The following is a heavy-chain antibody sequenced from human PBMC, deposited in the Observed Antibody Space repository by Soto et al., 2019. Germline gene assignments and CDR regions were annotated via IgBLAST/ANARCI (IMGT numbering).Heavy chain of an antibody. J-gene: IGHJ6*03. CDR3: ARDEGGFVVVPAARDTGYYYYMDV. CDR1: GYTFTSYG. CDR2: ISAYNGNT. Sequence: ASVKVSCKASGYTFTSYGISWVRQAPGQGLEWMGWISAYNGNTNYAQKLQGRFTMTTDTSTSTAYMELRSLRSDDTAVYYCARDEGGFVVVPAARDTGYYYYMDVWGKGTTVTVSS. D-gene: IGHD2-2*01. V-gene: IGHV1-18*01.